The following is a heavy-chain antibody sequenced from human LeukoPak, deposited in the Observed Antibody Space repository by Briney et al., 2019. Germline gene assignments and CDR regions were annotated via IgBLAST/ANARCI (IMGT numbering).Heavy chain of an antibody. CDR3: GKRMGGASGKLDS. V-gene: IGHV3-23*01. Sequence: GGSLRLSCAASGFTFSTSSMSWVRQAPGKGLEWVSAITGSGGSTDYADSVKGRFTISRDNSKNTLFLQMDSLRAEDTAVYYCGKRMGGASGKLDSWGQGTLVAVSS. D-gene: IGHD1-26*01. J-gene: IGHJ4*02. CDR1: GFTFSTSS. CDR2: ITGSGGST.